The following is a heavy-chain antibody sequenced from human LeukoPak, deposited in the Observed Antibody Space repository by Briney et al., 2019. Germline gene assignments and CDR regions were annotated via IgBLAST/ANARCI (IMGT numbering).Heavy chain of an antibody. V-gene: IGHV4-34*01. CDR3: ARLRYSSSWYRGRYFDY. Sequence: SETLSLTCAVYGGSFSGYYWSWIRQPPGKGLEWIGEINHSGSTNYNPSLKSRVTISVDTSKNQFSLKLSSVTAADTAVYYCARLRYSSSWYRGRYFDYWGQGTLVTVSS. D-gene: IGHD6-13*01. CDR1: GGSFSGYY. J-gene: IGHJ4*02. CDR2: INHSGST.